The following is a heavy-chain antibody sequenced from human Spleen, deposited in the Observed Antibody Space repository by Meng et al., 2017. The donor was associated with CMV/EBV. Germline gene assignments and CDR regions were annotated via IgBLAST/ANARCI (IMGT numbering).Heavy chain of an antibody. CDR3: AKAGGQLVLSY. V-gene: IGHV3-30*07. CDR1: EFTFNNYA. Sequence: GESLKISCAASEFTFNNYALHWVRQAPGRGLEWMAVISYDGSAKFYADSVKGRFTISRDNSKNTLYLQMNSLRAEDTAVYYCAKAGGQLVLSYWGQGTLVTVSS. D-gene: IGHD6-6*01. CDR2: ISYDGSAK. J-gene: IGHJ4*02.